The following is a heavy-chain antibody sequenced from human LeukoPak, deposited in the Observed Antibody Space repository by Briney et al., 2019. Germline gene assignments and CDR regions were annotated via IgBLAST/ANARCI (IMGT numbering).Heavy chain of an antibody. CDR2: ISDDSKYI. J-gene: IGHJ4*02. Sequence: GGSLRLSCAASGFTFSSYSMNWVRQAPGKGLEWVSSISDDSKYIYYADSVKGRFSISRDNAKRSLYLQMNSLRAEDTAVYYCARVAYCGGDCYSTDYWGQGTLVTVSS. D-gene: IGHD2-21*01. CDR3: ARVAYCGGDCYSTDY. CDR1: GFTFSSYS. V-gene: IGHV3-21*04.